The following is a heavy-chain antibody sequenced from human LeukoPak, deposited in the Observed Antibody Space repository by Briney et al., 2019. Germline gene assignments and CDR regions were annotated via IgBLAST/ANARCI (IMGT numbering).Heavy chain of an antibody. V-gene: IGHV1-46*02. J-gene: IGHJ6*03. CDR1: GYSFNDKY. Sequence: GASVKVSCKASGYSFNDKYLHWVRQAPGQGLEWMGIINPSGGSTSYAQKFQGRVTMTRDMSTSTVYMELSSLRSEDTAVYYCARDNTSSNYYYYMDVWGKGTTVTVSS. CDR2: INPSGGST. CDR3: ARDNTSSNYYYYMDV.